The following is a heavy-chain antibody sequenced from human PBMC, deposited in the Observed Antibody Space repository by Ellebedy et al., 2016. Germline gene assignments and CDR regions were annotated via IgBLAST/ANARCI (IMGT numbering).Heavy chain of an antibody. Sequence: SETLSLXXTVSGGSISSYYWSWIRQPPGKGLEWIGYIYYSGSTNYNPSLKSRVTISVDTSKNQFSLKLSSVTAADTAVYYCARDRDGIAVDWGQGTLVTVSS. J-gene: IGHJ4*02. V-gene: IGHV4-59*01. CDR3: ARDRDGIAVD. D-gene: IGHD6-19*01. CDR1: GGSISSYY. CDR2: IYYSGST.